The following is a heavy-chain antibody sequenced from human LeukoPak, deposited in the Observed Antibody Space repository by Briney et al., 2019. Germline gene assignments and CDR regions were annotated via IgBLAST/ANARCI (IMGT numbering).Heavy chain of an antibody. CDR2: ISSSGSTI. J-gene: IGHJ4*02. CDR3: ARAVEAAAGIVDY. D-gene: IGHD6-13*01. Sequence: PGGSLRLSCAASGFTFSSFWMHWVRQAPGKGLEWVSYISSSGSTIYYADSVKGRFTISRDNAKNSLYLQMNSLRAEDTAVYYCARAVEAAAGIVDYWGQGTLVTVSS. V-gene: IGHV3-48*04. CDR1: GFTFSSFW.